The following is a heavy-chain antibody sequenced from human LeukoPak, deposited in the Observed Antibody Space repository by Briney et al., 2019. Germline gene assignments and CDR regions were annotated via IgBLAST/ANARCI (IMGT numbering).Heavy chain of an antibody. CDR1: GYTFTSYD. V-gene: IGHV1-8*01. J-gene: IGHJ4*02. CDR3: ARRRSGSSGPPSDH. D-gene: IGHD6-6*01. CDR2: MNPNSGNT. Sequence: ASVKVSCKASGYTFTSYDINWVRQATGQGLEWMGWMNPNSGNTGYAQKFQGRVNMTRNTSISTTYMELSSLESEDTAVYYCARRRSGSSGPPSDHWGQGTLVTVSS.